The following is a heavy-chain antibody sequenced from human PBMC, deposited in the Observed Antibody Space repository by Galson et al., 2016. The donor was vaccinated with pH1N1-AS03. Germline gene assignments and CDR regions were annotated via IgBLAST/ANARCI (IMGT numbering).Heavy chain of an antibody. CDR1: GDSVSSNTAA. J-gene: IGHJ2*01. Sequence: CAISGDSVSSNTAAWNWIRQSPSRGLEWLGRTYYRSKWYKWYNDYAVSVESRITINPDTSKNQFSLQLNSVTPEDTAVYYCAKMPMPAGDWYFDLWGRGTLVTVSS. CDR2: TYYRSKWYKWYN. V-gene: IGHV6-1*01. CDR3: AKMPMPAGDWYFDL. D-gene: IGHD2-2*01.